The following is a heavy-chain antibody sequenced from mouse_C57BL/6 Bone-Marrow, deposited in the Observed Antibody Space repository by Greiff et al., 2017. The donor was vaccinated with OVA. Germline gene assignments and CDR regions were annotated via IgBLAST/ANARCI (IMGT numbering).Heavy chain of an antibody. J-gene: IGHJ3*01. Sequence: QVQLQQPGAELVKPGASVKVSCKASGYTFTSYWMHWVKQRPGQGLEWIGRIHPCDSDTNYNQKFKGKATLTVDKSYSTAYMQLSSLTSEDFAVYYCAMRAYCNLFAYWGQGALVTVSA. V-gene: IGHV1-74*01. D-gene: IGHD2-10*02. CDR1: GYTFTSYW. CDR3: AMRAYCNLFAY. CDR2: IHPCDSDT.